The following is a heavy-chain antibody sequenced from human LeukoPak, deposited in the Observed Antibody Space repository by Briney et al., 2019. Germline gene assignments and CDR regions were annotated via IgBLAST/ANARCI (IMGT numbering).Heavy chain of an antibody. D-gene: IGHD1-26*01. CDR1: GYTLTELS. Sequence: ASVKVSCKVSGYTLTELSMHWVRQAPGQGLEWMGWISAYNGNTKYAQKLQGRVTMTTDTSTSTAYMDLRSLRSDDTAVYYCARGLGGSGSYSLTFDSWGQGTLVTVSS. CDR3: ARGLGGSGSYSLTFDS. V-gene: IGHV1-18*01. J-gene: IGHJ4*02. CDR2: ISAYNGNT.